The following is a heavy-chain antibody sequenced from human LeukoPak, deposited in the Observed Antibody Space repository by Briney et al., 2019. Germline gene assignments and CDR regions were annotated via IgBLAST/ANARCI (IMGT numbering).Heavy chain of an antibody. CDR1: GGSFSVHY. J-gene: IGHJ4*02. CDR2: INHSGST. V-gene: IGHV4-34*01. D-gene: IGHD1-26*01. Sequence: SETLSLTCAVYGGSFSVHYWSWIRQPPGKGLEWLGEINHSGSTTYNASLKSRVTISVDTSKKQFFSKLRSVTATRPAWLYCARHEQAGWAHFDCWGQRNLVTVSS. CDR3: ARHEQAGWAHFDC.